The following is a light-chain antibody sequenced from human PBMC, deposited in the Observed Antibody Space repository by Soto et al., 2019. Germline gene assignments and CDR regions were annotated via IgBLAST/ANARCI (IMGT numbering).Light chain of an antibody. Sequence: DIQMTQSPSTLSASVGDRVTITCRASQSISSWLAWYQQKPGKAPKLLIYAASSLQSGVPSRFSGSGSGTDFTLTINSLQPEDYATYYCQQFHSFPITFGQGTRLEIK. CDR1: QSISSW. J-gene: IGKJ5*01. V-gene: IGKV1-5*01. CDR3: QQFHSFPIT. CDR2: AAS.